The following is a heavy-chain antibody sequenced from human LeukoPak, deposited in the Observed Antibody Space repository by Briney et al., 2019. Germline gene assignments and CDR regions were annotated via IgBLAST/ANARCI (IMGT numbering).Heavy chain of an antibody. CDR1: GFTFSSYA. Sequence: GGSLRLSCAASGFTFSSYAMHWVRQAPGKGLEWVAVISYDGSNKYYADSVKGRFTISRDNSKNTLYLQMNSLRAEDTAVYYCARDCGPVSPMGYWCQGTLVTVSS. J-gene: IGHJ4*02. D-gene: IGHD2-21*01. CDR3: ARDCGPVSPMGY. CDR2: ISYDGSNK. V-gene: IGHV3-30-3*01.